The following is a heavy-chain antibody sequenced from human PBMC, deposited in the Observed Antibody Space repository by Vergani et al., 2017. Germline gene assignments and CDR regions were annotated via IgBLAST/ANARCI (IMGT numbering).Heavy chain of an antibody. CDR3: ARDRGYAVIWNYMHV. D-gene: IGHD2-2*01. CDR2: IYTNGSP. CDR1: GGSISSNNYY. Sequence: QVQLQESGPGLVKPSQTLSLTCTVSGGSISSNNYYWSWIRQPAGKGLEWIGHIYTNGSPNYNPSLKSRVTISIDTSKHQFYLKLSPVTAADTAVYYCARDRGYAVIWNYMHVWGEGATVSVSS. J-gene: IGHJ6*03. V-gene: IGHV4-61*02.